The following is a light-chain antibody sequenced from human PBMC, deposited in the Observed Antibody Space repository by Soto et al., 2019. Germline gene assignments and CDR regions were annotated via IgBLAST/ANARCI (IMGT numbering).Light chain of an antibody. CDR2: EVS. Sequence: QSARTQPASVSGSPGQSITISCTGTSSDIGGYNFVSWYHQHPGKATKLMIDEVSNRPSGVSDRFSGSKSGNTASLTISGLQAEDEADYYCSSFRSGATLFGTGTKITVL. CDR3: SSFRSGATL. J-gene: IGLJ1*01. V-gene: IGLV2-14*01. CDR1: SSDIGGYNF.